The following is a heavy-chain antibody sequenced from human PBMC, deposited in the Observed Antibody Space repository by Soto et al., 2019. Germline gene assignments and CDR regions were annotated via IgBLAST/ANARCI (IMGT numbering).Heavy chain of an antibody. CDR3: ASSASYHKATY. Sequence: PGGSLRLSCTGSGFTFNNFAMSWVRQAPGKVLEWVSSINYNGVGTYYADSVKDRFTISRDNSNKTLFLLMNSLRAEDAAIYYCASSASYHKATYWGQGTVVTVSS. CDR1: GFTFNNFA. V-gene: IGHV3-23*01. D-gene: IGHD3-10*01. CDR2: INYNGVGT. J-gene: IGHJ4*02.